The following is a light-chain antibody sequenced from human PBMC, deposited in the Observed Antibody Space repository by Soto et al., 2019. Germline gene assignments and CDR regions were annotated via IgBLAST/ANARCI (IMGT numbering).Light chain of an antibody. CDR2: DAS. CDR1: QSLTRY. CDR3: QQRTNWQST. Sequence: EIVLTQSPATLSLSPGERATLSCRASQSLTRYLAWYQQKPGQAPSLLIYDASNRATGIPARFSGSGSGTDCTLTISSLEPEDFAVYYCQQRTNWQSTFGGGTKVAIK. V-gene: IGKV3D-11*02. J-gene: IGKJ4*01.